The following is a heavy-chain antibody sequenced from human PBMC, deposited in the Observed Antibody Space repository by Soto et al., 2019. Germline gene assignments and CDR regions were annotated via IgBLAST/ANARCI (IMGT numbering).Heavy chain of an antibody. J-gene: IGHJ5*02. Sequence: SETLSLTCTVSGGSISSYYWSWIRQPPGKGLEWIGYIYYSGSTNYNPSLKSRVTISVDTSKNQFSLKLSSVTAADTAVYYCARGGWTMVRGASSGRLVWFDPWGQGTLVTVSS. D-gene: IGHD3-10*01. CDR1: GGSISSYY. V-gene: IGHV4-59*01. CDR2: IYYSGST. CDR3: ARGGWTMVRGASSGRLVWFDP.